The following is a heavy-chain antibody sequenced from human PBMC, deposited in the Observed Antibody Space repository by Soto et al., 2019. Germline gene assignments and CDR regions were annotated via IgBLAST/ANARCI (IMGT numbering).Heavy chain of an antibody. V-gene: IGHV3-23*01. CDR3: TKDGYNSVH. D-gene: IGHD5-12*01. CDR1: GFTFSAYA. CDR2: ISDSGGST. Sequence: EVQMLESGGGLVQPGGSLRLSCAASGFTFSAYAMTWIRQAPGKGLEWVSTISDSGGSTYYADSVKGRFTISRDNSKDTVYLQMNSLRPEDTAVYYCTKDGYNSVHWGQGTLVTVSS. J-gene: IGHJ4*02.